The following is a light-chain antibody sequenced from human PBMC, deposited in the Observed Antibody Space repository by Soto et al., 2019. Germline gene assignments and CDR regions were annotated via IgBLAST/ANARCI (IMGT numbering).Light chain of an antibody. V-gene: IGKV3-20*01. J-gene: IGKJ5*01. Sequence: EIVLTQSPGTLSLSPGERATLSGRASQNVIRNYLAWYQQKPGQAPRLLIYVASNRATGIPDRFSGSGSGTDFTLTISRLEPEDFAVYYCQVYGPSPPITFGQGTRLEIK. CDR1: QNVIRNY. CDR2: VAS. CDR3: QVYGPSPPIT.